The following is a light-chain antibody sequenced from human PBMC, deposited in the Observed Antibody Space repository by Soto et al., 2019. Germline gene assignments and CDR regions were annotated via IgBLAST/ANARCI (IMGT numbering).Light chain of an antibody. V-gene: IGLV2-14*01. J-gene: IGLJ2*01. CDR2: DVS. CDR3: SSYTSSSTGGV. CDR1: SSDVGGYKY. Sequence: ALTQPASVSGSPGQSITISCTGTSSDVGGYKYVSWHQQHPGKAPKLMIYDVSNRPSGVSNRFSGSKSGNTASLTISGLQAEDEADYHCSSYTSSSTGGVFGGGTKLTVL.